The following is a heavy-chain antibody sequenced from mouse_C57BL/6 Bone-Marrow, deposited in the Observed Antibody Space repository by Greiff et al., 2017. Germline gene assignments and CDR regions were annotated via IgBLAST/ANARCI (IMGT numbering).Heavy chain of an antibody. CDR2: IDPEIGDT. J-gene: IGHJ2*01. CDR3: SSFDSNYFDF. D-gene: IGHD2-5*01. Sequence: VQLQQSGAELVRPGASVKLSCTASGFNIKDDYIHWVKQRPEQGLEWIGWIDPEIGDTEYASKLQGKATITSDTSSNTAYLQLSSLTSEDTAVYYCSSFDSNYFDFWGRGTPLTVAS. V-gene: IGHV14-4*01. CDR1: GFNIKDDY.